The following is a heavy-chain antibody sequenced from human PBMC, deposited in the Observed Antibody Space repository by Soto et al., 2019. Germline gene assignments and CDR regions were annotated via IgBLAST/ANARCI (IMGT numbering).Heavy chain of an antibody. J-gene: IGHJ4*02. V-gene: IGHV3-30*18. Sequence: GGSLRLSCAASGFTFSSYGMHWVRQAPGKGLEWVAVISYDGSNKYYADSVKGRFTISRDNSKNTLYLQMNSLRAEDTAVYYCAKVRYSSSWYLLDYWGQGTLVTVSS. D-gene: IGHD6-13*01. CDR3: AKVRYSSSWYLLDY. CDR1: GFTFSSYG. CDR2: ISYDGSNK.